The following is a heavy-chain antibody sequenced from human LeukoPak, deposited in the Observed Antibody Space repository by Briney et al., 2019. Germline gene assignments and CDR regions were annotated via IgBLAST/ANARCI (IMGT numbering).Heavy chain of an antibody. CDR2: FDPEDGET. V-gene: IGHV1-24*01. J-gene: IGHJ4*02. CDR1: GYTLTELS. Sequence: GASVKVSCKVSGYTLTELSMHWVRQAPGKGLEWMGGFDPEDGETIYAQKFQGRVTMTEDTSTDTAYMELSSLRSEDTAVYYCAADSPEFYYDSCGYSRWSDYWGQGTLVTVSS. D-gene: IGHD3-22*01. CDR3: AADSPEFYYDSCGYSRWSDY.